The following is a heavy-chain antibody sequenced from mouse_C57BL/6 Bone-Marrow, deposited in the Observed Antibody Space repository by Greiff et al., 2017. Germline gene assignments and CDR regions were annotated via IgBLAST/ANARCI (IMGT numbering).Heavy chain of an antibody. CDR2: ILPGSGST. CDR1: GYTFTGYW. CDR3: ADDYYYNSSYFDY. D-gene: IGHD1-1*01. J-gene: IGHJ2*01. Sequence: QFQLQQPGAELMKPGASVKLSCKATGYTFTGYWIEWVKQRPGHGIEWIGEILPGSGSTNYNEKFKGKATFTVDTSSNTAYMQLSSLATEDAAIYYCADDYYYNSSYFDYRGPGTTVTVSS. V-gene: IGHV1-9*01.